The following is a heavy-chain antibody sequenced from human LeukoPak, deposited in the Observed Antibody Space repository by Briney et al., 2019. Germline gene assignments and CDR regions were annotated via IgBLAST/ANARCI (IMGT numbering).Heavy chain of an antibody. V-gene: IGHV4-31*03. CDR3: ARALCGGDCYAFDI. Sequence: SQTLSLTCTVSGGSISSGAYYWSWIRQHPGKGLEWIGYIYYSGSTYYNPSLKSRVTISVDTSKNQFSLKLSSVTAADTAVYYCARALCGGDCYAFDIWGQGTMVTVSS. D-gene: IGHD2-21*02. CDR1: GGSISSGAYY. J-gene: IGHJ3*02. CDR2: IYYSGST.